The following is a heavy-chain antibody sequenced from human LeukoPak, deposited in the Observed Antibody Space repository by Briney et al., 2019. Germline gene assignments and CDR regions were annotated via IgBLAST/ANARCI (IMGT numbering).Heavy chain of an antibody. CDR2: ISSSSTYI. CDR1: GFTFSDYS. D-gene: IGHD6-19*01. V-gene: IGHV3-21*01. Sequence: GGSLRLSCAASGFTFSDYSMNWVRQAPGKGLEWVSSISSSSTYIFYADSVRGRFTISRDNARNSLYLQMNSLSPEDTAVYYCARARASSGWYLFDYWGQGTLVTVSS. J-gene: IGHJ4*02. CDR3: ARARASSGWYLFDY.